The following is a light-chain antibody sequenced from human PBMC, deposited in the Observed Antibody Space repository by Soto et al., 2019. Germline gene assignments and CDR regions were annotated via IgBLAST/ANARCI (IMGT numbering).Light chain of an antibody. CDR2: GAS. CDR3: QQYNTWPPIT. Sequence: EIVLTQSPGTLSLSPGERATLSCRASQSVSNKYLAWYQQKPGQAPRLLIYGASNRATGIPARFSGTGSGTEFTLTISSLQSEDFAVYYCQQYNTWPPITFGQGTRLENK. J-gene: IGKJ5*01. V-gene: IGKV3D-15*01. CDR1: QSVSNKY.